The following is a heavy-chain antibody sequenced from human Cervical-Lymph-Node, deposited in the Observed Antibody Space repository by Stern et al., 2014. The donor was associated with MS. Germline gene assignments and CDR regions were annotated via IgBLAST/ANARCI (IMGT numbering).Heavy chain of an antibody. CDR2: ISHEGRA. CDR3: AGHCGGGRCYFALGV. D-gene: IGHD2-15*01. CDR1: GGPFGGQS. V-gene: IGHV4-34*01. J-gene: IGHJ6*02. Sequence: QVQLQQWGAGLVRPSETLSLTCAGSGGPFGGQSWSWIRQTPARGLAWIGPISHEGRATYNAALASRVPMSIDPSTSHLSLSLVAVTAADTAVYYCAGHCGGGRCYFALGVWGQGTTVTVSS.